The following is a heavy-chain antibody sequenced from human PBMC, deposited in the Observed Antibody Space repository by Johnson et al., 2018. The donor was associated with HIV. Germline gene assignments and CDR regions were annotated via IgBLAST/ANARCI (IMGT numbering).Heavy chain of an antibody. J-gene: IGHJ3*02. CDR1: GFTFSSYA. V-gene: IGHV3-30*04. Sequence: QVKLVESGGGVVQPGRSLRLSCAASGFTFSSYAMHWVRQAPGKGLEWVAVISYDGSNKYYADSVKGRFTISRDNTKNSLYLQMNSLRAEDTAVYFCARALKTAKVEIDYYGSGSSGDAFDIWGQGTMVTVSS. CDR3: ARALKTAKVEIDYYGSGSSGDAFDI. CDR2: ISYDGSNK. D-gene: IGHD3-10*01.